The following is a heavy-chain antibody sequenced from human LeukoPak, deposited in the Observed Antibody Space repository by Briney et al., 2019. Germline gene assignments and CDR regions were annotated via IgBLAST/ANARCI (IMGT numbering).Heavy chain of an antibody. CDR3: ACRWFGYCSSTSCYAWFEP. D-gene: IGHD2-2*03. V-gene: IGHV1-8*01. J-gene: IGHJ5*02. CDR1: GYTFTSYD. Sequence: ASVKVSCKASGYTFTSYDINWVRQAPGRGLEWMGWMNPNSGNTGYAQKFQGRVTMTRNTSISTAYMEMSSLRSEDTAVYHCACRWFGYCSSTSCYAWFEPWGAGDLVTVSS. CDR2: MNPNSGNT.